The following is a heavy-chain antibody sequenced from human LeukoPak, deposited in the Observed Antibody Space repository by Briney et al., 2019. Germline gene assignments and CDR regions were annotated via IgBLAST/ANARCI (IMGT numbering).Heavy chain of an antibody. CDR2: IYYSGST. Sequence: SETLSLTCTVSGGSISSSSYYWGWIRQPPGKGLEWIGSIYYSGSTYYNVSLKSRVTISVDTSKNQFSLKLSSVTAADTAVYYCARGWAGGRDYWGQGTLVTVSS. CDR1: GGSISSSSYY. D-gene: IGHD2-8*02. V-gene: IGHV4-39*07. CDR3: ARGWAGGRDY. J-gene: IGHJ4*02.